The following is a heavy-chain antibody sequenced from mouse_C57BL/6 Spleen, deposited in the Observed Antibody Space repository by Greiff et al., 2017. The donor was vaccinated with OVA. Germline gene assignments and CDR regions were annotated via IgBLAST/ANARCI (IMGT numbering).Heavy chain of an antibody. CDR1: GYTFTSYW. CDR3: AIIYDDYDGGPYAMDY. J-gene: IGHJ4*01. V-gene: IGHV1-74*01. D-gene: IGHD2-4*01. CDR2: IHPSDSDT. Sequence: QVQLQQPGAELVKPGASVKVSCKASGYTFTSYWMHWVKQRPGQGLEWIGRIHPSDSDTNYNQKFKGKATLTVDKSSSTAYMQLSSLTSEDSAVFYCAIIYDDYDGGPYAMDYWGQGTSVTVSS.